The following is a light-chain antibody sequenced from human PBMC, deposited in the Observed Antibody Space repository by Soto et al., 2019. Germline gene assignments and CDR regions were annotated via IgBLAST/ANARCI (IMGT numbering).Light chain of an antibody. CDR2: AAS. CDR3: QQYYSYPWT. V-gene: IGKV1-8*01. J-gene: IGKJ1*01. CDR1: QGISSY. Sequence: AIRMTQSPSSLSASTGDRVTITCRASQGISSYLAWYQQKPGKAPKLLIHAASTLQSGVPSRFSGSGSGTDLTLTISCLQSEDFATYYCQQYYSYPWTFGQGTKVEIK.